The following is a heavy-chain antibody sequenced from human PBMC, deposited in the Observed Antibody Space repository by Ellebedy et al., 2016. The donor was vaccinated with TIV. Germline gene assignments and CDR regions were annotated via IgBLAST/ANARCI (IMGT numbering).Heavy chain of an antibody. CDR2: IIPIFGTA. D-gene: IGHD1-26*01. Sequence: AASVKVSCKASGGTFSSYAISWVRQAPGQGLEWMGGIIPIFGTANYAQKFQGRVTITADESTSTAYMELSSLRSEDTAVYYCARGGAQGGPSYPWGQGTLVTVSS. J-gene: IGHJ5*02. CDR3: ARGGAQGGPSYP. V-gene: IGHV1-69*13. CDR1: GGTFSSYA.